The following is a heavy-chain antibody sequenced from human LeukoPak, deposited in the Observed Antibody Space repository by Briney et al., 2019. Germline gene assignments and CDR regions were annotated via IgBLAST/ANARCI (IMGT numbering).Heavy chain of an antibody. CDR2: ISGSGGST. CDR1: GFTFSSYA. Sequence: GGSLRLSCAASGFTFSSYAMSWVRQAPGKGLEWVSAISGSGGSTYHADSVKGRFTISRDNSKNTLYLQMNSLRAEDTAVYYCANSITIFGVLIPYSFNYWGQGTLVTVSS. J-gene: IGHJ4*02. V-gene: IGHV3-23*01. D-gene: IGHD3-3*01. CDR3: ANSITIFGVLIPYSFNY.